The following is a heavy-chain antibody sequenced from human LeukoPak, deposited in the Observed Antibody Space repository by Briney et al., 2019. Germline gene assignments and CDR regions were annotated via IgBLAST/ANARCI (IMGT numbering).Heavy chain of an antibody. J-gene: IGHJ1*01. CDR3: AKDEAQYFQH. CDR1: GFTFSNYG. Sequence: GGSLRLSCAASGFTFSNYGMHWARQAPGKGLEWVAFIRNDDGSNKYYAGSVKGRLTISRDNSKNTVHLQMNSLRVEDTAVYYCAKDEAQYFQHWGQGTLVTVSA. CDR2: IRNDDGSNK. V-gene: IGHV3-30*02.